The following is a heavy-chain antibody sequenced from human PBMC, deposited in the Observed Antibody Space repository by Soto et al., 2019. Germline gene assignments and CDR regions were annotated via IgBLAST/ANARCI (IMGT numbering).Heavy chain of an antibody. CDR1: GGSISSYY. Sequence: SETLSLTCTVSGGSISSYYWSWIRQPPGKGLEWIGYIYYSGSTNYNPSLKSRVTKSVDTSKNQFSLKLSSVTAADTAVYYCARERIVAATPFRYYYYYMDVWGKGTTVTVSS. D-gene: IGHD2-15*01. CDR3: ARERIVAATPFRYYYYYMDV. V-gene: IGHV4-59*01. CDR2: IYYSGST. J-gene: IGHJ6*03.